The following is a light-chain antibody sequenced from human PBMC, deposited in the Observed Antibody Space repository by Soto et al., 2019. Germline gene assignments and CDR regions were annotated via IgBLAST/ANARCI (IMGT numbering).Light chain of an antibody. CDR1: QSISSW. CDR3: QQYNSYWP. Sequence: DIQMTQSPSTLSASVGDRVTITCRASQSISSWLAWYQQKPGKAPKLLIYDASSLESGVPSRFSGSGSGTKFTLTISSLQPDDFATYYCQQYNSYWPFVQGTKVEIK. J-gene: IGKJ1*01. CDR2: DAS. V-gene: IGKV1-5*01.